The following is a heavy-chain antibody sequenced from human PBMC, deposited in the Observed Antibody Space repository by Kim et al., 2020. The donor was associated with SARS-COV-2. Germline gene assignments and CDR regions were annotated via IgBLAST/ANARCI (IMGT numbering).Heavy chain of an antibody. D-gene: IGHD6-13*01. Sequence: DSVKGRFTISRDNSKNTLCLQMNSLRAEETAVYYCARDIAAAGTSAFDIWGQGTMVTVSS. V-gene: IGHV3-30*07. CDR3: ARDIAAAGTSAFDI. J-gene: IGHJ3*02.